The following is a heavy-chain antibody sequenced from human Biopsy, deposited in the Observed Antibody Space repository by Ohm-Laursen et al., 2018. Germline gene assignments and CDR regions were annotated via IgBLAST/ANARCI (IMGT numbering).Heavy chain of an antibody. CDR3: ARGYSRRVSIFEASIYWFDT. Sequence: ASVKVSCKASGYSFSTYDVNWVRQARGQGLEWMGWVIPSSGKTGYAQRFQGRVTLTMNTSISTAYMELSGLRSEDTAVYFCARGYSRRVSIFEASIYWFDTWGQEPWSPSPQ. CDR1: GYSFSTYD. CDR2: VIPSSGKT. J-gene: IGHJ5*01. V-gene: IGHV1-8*01. D-gene: IGHD6-6*01.